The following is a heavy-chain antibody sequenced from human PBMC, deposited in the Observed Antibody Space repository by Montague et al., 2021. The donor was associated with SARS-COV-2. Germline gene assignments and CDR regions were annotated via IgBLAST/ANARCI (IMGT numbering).Heavy chain of an antibody. Sequence: SETLSFTCTVSGGSISSYYWSWIRQPPGKGLEWIGYIYYSGSTNYNPSLKSRVTISVDTSKNQFSLKLSSATAADTAVYYCARGFDYWGQGTLVTVSS. V-gene: IGHV4-59*13. J-gene: IGHJ4*02. CDR2: IYYSGST. CDR1: GGSISSYY. CDR3: ARGFDY.